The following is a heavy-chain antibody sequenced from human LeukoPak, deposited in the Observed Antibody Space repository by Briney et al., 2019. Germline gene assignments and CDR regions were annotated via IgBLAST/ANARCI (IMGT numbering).Heavy chain of an antibody. CDR3: ARGHSHCSSTTCYVYYYYYYYMDV. J-gene: IGHJ6*03. CDR1: GGSISSGSYY. Sequence: PSETLSLXCTVSGGSISSGSYYWSWIRQPAGKGLEWIGRIYTSGSTNYNPCPKSRVTISVDTSKNQFSLKLSSVTAADTAVYYCARGHSHCSSTTCYVYYYYYYYMDVWGKGTTVTVSS. D-gene: IGHD2-2*01. V-gene: IGHV4-61*02. CDR2: IYTSGST.